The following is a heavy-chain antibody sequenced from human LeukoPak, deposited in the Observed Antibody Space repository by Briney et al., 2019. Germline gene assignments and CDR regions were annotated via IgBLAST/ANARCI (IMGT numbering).Heavy chain of an antibody. CDR3: ARPGYSSGWPYYFDY. Sequence: PSETLSLTCTVSGGSISSSSYYWGWIRQPPGKGLEWIGSTYYSGSTYYNPSLKSRVTISVDTSKNQFSLKLSSVTAADTAVYYCARPGYSSGWPYYFDYWGQGTLVTVSS. J-gene: IGHJ4*02. CDR1: GGSISSSSYY. D-gene: IGHD6-19*01. CDR2: TYYSGST. V-gene: IGHV4-39*01.